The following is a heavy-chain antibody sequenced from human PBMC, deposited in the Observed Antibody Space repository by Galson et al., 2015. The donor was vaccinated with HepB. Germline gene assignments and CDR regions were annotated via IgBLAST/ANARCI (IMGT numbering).Heavy chain of an antibody. Sequence: SVKVSCKASGYTFTSYGISWVRQAPGQGLEWMGWISAYNGNTNYAQKLQGRVTMTTDTSTSTAYMELRSLRSDDTAVYYCARDLLSNFLGYFAYWGQGTRVTAAS. J-gene: IGHJ4*02. V-gene: IGHV1-18*01. CDR2: ISAYNGNT. CDR1: GYTFTSYG. D-gene: IGHD3-16*02. CDR3: ARDLLSNFLGYFAY.